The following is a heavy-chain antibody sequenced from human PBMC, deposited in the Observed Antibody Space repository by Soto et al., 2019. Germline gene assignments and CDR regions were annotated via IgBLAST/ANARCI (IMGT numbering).Heavy chain of an antibody. CDR3: AKREGGIAYYFDY. CDR1: GFTFSSYT. CDR2: ISGLGGDT. J-gene: IGHJ4*02. D-gene: IGHD1-26*01. V-gene: IGHV3-23*01. Sequence: EVQLLESGGGLVQPGGSLRLSCAASGFTFSSYTMSWVRQAPGKGLEWVSSISGLGGDTSYADSVKGRFTISRDYSKNTLDLQMSSLRAEDTAVYYCAKREGGIAYYFDYWGQGTLVTVSS.